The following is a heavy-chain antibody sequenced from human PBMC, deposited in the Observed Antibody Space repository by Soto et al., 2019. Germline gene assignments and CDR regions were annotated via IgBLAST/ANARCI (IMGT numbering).Heavy chain of an antibody. CDR3: ARHLLLYYYDSSGYYLRDAFDI. J-gene: IGHJ3*02. D-gene: IGHD3-22*01. Sequence: QVQLQESGPGLVKPSETLSLTCTVSGGSISSYYWSWIRQPPGKGLEWIGYISYSGSTSYNPSLKSRVTISVDTSKTPFSLKLSSVTAADTAVYYCARHLLLYYYDSSGYYLRDAFDIWGQGTMVTVSS. CDR1: GGSISSYY. V-gene: IGHV4-59*08. CDR2: ISYSGST.